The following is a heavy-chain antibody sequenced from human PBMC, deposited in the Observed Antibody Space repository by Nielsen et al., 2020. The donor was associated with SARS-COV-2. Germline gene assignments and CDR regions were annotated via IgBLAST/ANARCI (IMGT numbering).Heavy chain of an antibody. J-gene: IGHJ4*02. V-gene: IGHV1-69*13. Sequence: SVKVSCKASGGTFSSYAISWVRQVPGQGLEWMGGIIPIFGTANYAQKFQGRVTITADESTSTAYMELSSLRSEDTAVYYCASCSVDVRFLEWWMFDYWGQGTLVTVSS. D-gene: IGHD3-3*01. CDR1: GGTFSSYA. CDR3: ASCSVDVRFLEWWMFDY. CDR2: IIPIFGTA.